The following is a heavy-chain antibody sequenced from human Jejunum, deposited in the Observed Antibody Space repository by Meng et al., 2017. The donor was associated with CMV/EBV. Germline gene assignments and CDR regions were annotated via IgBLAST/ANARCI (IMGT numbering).Heavy chain of an antibody. CDR1: SSDA. D-gene: IGHD1-26*01. CDR2: ISDSRDST. V-gene: IGHV3-64*02. CDR3: ARGQRSYETRYYYYGMDV. Sequence: SSDAIRWVRQAPGRGRKYVYAISDSRDSTYYADSVKGRFTSSRENSKNALYLQMGSLRAEDMAVYYCARGQRSYETRYYYYGMDVWGQGTTVTVSS. J-gene: IGHJ6*02.